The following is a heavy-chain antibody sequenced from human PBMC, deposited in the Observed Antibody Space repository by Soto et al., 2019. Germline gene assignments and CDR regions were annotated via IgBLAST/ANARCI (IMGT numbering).Heavy chain of an antibody. CDR1: GFTFTSSA. D-gene: IGHD3-3*01. V-gene: IGHV1-58*01. J-gene: IGHJ6*02. CDR2: IVVGSGNT. Sequence: AASVKVSCKASGFTFTSSAVQWVRQARGQRLEWIGWIVVGSGNTNYAQKFQERVTITRDMSTSTAYMELSSLRSEDTAVYYFAASGGPSYYDFWSGYYPYYYGMDVWGQGTTVTVSS. CDR3: AASGGPSYYDFWSGYYPYYYGMDV.